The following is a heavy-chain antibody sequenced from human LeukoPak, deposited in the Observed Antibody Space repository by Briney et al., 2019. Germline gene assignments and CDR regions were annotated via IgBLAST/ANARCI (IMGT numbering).Heavy chain of an antibody. CDR1: GVSIANSPYY. CDR3: ARRIEPSAFGF. J-gene: IGHJ4*02. CDR2: IFYCGSGST. D-gene: IGHD1-14*01. Sequence: SETLSLTCTVSGVSIANSPYYWGWIPQPPGKGLEWIGSIFYCGSGSTYYHPSLKSRVTISVDTSKNQFSLKLNSVTTADTAVYYCARRIEPSAFGFWAQRALVTVSS. V-gene: IGHV4-39*01.